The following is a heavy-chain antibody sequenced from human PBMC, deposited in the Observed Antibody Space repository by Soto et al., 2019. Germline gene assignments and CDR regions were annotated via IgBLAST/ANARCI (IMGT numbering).Heavy chain of an antibody. D-gene: IGHD4-17*01. Sequence: ASVKVSCKASGYTFTGYYMHWVRQAPGQGLEWMGWINPNSGGTNYAQKFQGWVTMTRDTSISTAYMELSRLRSDDTAVYYCARTPMTTVVTFYFYYWGQGTLVTVSS. CDR2: INPNSGGT. J-gene: IGHJ4*02. V-gene: IGHV1-2*04. CDR3: ARTPMTTVVTFYFYY. CDR1: GYTFTGYY.